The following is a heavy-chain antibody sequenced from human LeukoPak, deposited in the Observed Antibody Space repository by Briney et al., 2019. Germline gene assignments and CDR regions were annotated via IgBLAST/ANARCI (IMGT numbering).Heavy chain of an antibody. V-gene: IGHV1-69*13. CDR3: ARVKDRSGYLDY. CDR2: IIPIFGTA. D-gene: IGHD3-10*01. Sequence: ASVKVSCKASGGTFSSYAISWVRQAPGQGLEWMGGIIPIFGTANYAQKFQGRVTITADESTSTAYMELSSLRSEDTAVYYCARVKDRSGYLDYWGQGTLVTVSS. CDR1: GGTFSSYA. J-gene: IGHJ4*02.